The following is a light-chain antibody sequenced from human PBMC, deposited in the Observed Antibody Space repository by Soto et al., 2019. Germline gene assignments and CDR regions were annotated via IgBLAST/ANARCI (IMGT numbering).Light chain of an antibody. CDR3: QQYTNWPL. CDR1: QSVGNK. Sequence: EIVLTQSPVTLSVSPGERATLSCRASQSVGNKLAWYQHKPGQPPRLLIYDVSIRTIGLPARFSGSESGTDFTLTISSLQSEDFAVYYCQQYTNWPLFGPGTQVDIK. CDR2: DVS. V-gene: IGKV3-15*01. J-gene: IGKJ3*01.